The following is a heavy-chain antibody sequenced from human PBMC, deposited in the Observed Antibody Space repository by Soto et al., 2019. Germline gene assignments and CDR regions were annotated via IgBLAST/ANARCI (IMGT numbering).Heavy chain of an antibody. D-gene: IGHD5-12*01. CDR1: GASVAGGSYY. CDR3: ARDTYSGYDFGL. Sequence: QVQLRESCPGLVKPSQTLSLTCSVSGASVAGGSYYWSWVRQPPGKGLEWIGYIPSRGRPFYNPSLTSRGTISADTSKNQLSLQLTSVTAADTAVYYCARDTYSGYDFGLWGQGTLVTVSS. J-gene: IGHJ5*02. CDR2: IPSRGRP. V-gene: IGHV4-30-4*01.